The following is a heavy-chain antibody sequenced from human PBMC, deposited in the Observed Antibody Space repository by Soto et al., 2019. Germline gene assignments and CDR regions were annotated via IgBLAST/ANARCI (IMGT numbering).Heavy chain of an antibody. CDR3: ARDQYSSGWYGVDC. CDR1: GFTFSIHG. CDR2: IWYDGSEK. V-gene: IGHV3-33*01. J-gene: IGHJ4*02. D-gene: IGHD6-19*01. Sequence: QVQLVESGGGVVQPVRSLRLSCAASGFTFSIHGMHWVRQAPGKGLEWVAVIWYDGSEKYYADSVKGRFTISRDNSKNTRYLQMNSLRAEDTAVYDCARDQYSSGWYGVDCWGQGALVTVSS.